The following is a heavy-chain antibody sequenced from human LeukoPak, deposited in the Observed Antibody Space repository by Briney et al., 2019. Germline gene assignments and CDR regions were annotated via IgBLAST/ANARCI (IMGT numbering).Heavy chain of an antibody. D-gene: IGHD5-12*01. CDR2: INPNSGGT. CDR1: GYTFTDYF. CDR3: ARQELVDVVATTY. Sequence: ASVTVSFKASGYTFTDYFMHGVRQAPGQGREWMGWINPNSGGTNYAQKFQGRVTLTRDTSISTAYMELSRLRSDDTAVYYCARQELVDVVATTYWGQGTLVTVSS. V-gene: IGHV1-2*02. J-gene: IGHJ4*02.